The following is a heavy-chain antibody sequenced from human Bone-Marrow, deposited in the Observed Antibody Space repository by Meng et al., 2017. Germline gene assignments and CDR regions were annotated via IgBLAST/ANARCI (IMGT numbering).Heavy chain of an antibody. Sequence: GESLKISCAASGFTFSSYAMSWVRQTPGKGLEWVSVISGSGGTTYYADSVKGRFTISRDNSKNTLYLQMNSLRAEDTAVYYCAREDSSGWSVTPYYYYGMDVWGQGTTVTVSS. CDR3: AREDSSGWSVTPYYYYGMDV. D-gene: IGHD6-19*01. CDR2: ISGSGGTT. CDR1: GFTFSSYA. J-gene: IGHJ6*02. V-gene: IGHV3-23*01.